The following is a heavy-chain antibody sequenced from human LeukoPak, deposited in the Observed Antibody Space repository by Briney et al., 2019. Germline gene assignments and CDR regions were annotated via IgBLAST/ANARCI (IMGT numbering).Heavy chain of an antibody. Sequence: SETLSLTCAVYGGSFSGYYWSWIRQSPGRGLEWVGQINDSGDTDYNPSPKSRVTISIDTSKKQFSLRLRSVTAADTALYYCARESSTWNSFEYWDQGTAVTVSS. D-gene: IGHD6-6*01. CDR1: GGSFSGYY. CDR2: INDSGDT. CDR3: ARESSTWNSFEY. V-gene: IGHV4-34*01. J-gene: IGHJ4*02.